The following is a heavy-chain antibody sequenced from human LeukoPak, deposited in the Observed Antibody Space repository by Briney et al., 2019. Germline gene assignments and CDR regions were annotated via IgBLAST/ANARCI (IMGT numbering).Heavy chain of an antibody. V-gene: IGHV4-4*09. J-gene: IGHJ6*04. CDR1: GGSISGYY. D-gene: IGHD6-6*01. CDR3: ARFTFTTRPSDV. CDR2: IYSSGST. Sequence: PSETLSLTCSVSGGSISGYYWSWIRQPPGQTLEWIGYIYSSGSTNYNPSLQSRVTMSVDTSMNQFSLRLSSVTAADTAVYYCARFTFTTRPSDVWGKGTTVTVSS.